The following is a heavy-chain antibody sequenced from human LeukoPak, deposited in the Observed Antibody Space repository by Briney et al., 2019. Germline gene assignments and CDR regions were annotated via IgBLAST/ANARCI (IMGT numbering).Heavy chain of an antibody. V-gene: IGHV3-33*01. CDR2: IWYDGSNK. CDR1: GFTFSSYG. CDR3: ARGSYYDSSGIHFDY. D-gene: IGHD3-22*01. J-gene: IGHJ4*02. Sequence: PGRSLRLSCAASGFTFSSYGMHWVRQAPGEGLEWVAVIWYDGSNKYYADSVKGRFTISRDNSKNTLYLQMNSLRAEDTAVYYCARGSYYDSSGIHFDYWGQGTLVTVSS.